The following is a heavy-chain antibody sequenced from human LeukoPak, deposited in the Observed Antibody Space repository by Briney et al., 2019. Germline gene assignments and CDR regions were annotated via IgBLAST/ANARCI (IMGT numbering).Heavy chain of an antibody. Sequence: GGSLRLSCAASGFTFSSYNMNWVRQAPGKGLEWVAYISIGTSFIYYADSVKGRFTISRDNAKNSLYLQVNSLRTEDTAVYYCARSPTFRGWFDPWGQGTLVTVSS. J-gene: IGHJ5*02. CDR2: ISIGTSFI. CDR1: GFTFSSYN. D-gene: IGHD2/OR15-2a*01. V-gene: IGHV3-21*01. CDR3: ARSPTFRGWFDP.